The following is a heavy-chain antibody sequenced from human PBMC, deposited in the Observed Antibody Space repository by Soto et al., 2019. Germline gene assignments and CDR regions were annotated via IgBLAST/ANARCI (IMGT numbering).Heavy chain of an antibody. J-gene: IGHJ4*02. CDR2: IYRTGST. Sequence: GTLSLTCAVSGGSFTSNNWWTWVRQPPGQGLEWIGEIYRTGSTNYNPSLKSRVTISLDKSENQFSLKVTSLTAADTAVYYCESRDPGTSVDYWGQGTLVTVSS. CDR3: ESRDPGTSVDY. V-gene: IGHV4-4*02. D-gene: IGHD1-7*01. CDR1: GGSFTSNNW.